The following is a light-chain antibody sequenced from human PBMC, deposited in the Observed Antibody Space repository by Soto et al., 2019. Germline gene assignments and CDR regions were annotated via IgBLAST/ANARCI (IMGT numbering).Light chain of an antibody. CDR1: SSNIGSGT. V-gene: IGLV1-44*01. CDR3: ASWDVSLNGLYV. CDR2: NND. J-gene: IGLJ1*01. Sequence: QSVLTQPPSASGTPGQRVTISCSGSSSNIGSGTVNWYQQLPGTAPKLLIYNNDQWASGVPDRFSGSKSGTSASLAISGLQSEDEADYYCASWDVSLNGLYVFGTGTQLTVL.